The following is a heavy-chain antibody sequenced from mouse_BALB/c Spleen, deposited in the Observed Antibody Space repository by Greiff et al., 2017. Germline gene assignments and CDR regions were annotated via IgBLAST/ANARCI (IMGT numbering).Heavy chain of an antibody. J-gene: IGHJ2*01. CDR3: AITTVGYYFDY. D-gene: IGHD1-1*01. Sequence: VHVKQSGAELVRPGALVKLSCKASGFNIKDYYMHWVKQRPEQGLEWIGWIDPENGNTIYDPKFQGKASITADTSSNTAYLQLSSLTSEDTAVYYCAITTVGYYFDYWGQGTTLTVSS. CDR1: GFNIKDYY. V-gene: IGHV14-1*02. CDR2: IDPENGNT.